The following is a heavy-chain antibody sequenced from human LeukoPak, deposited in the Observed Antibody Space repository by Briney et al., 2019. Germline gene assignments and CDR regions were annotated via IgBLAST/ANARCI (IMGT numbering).Heavy chain of an antibody. V-gene: IGHV4-4*07. Sequence: SETLSLTCTVSGGSISSYYWSWVRQPAGKGLEWIGRIYTSGSTNYNPSLTSRVTMSVDTSKNQFSLKLSSVTAADTAVYYCARGGLLWFGELLYHYGMDVWGQGTTVTVSS. CDR3: ARGGLLWFGELLYHYGMDV. J-gene: IGHJ6*02. CDR2: IYTSGST. CDR1: GGSISSYY. D-gene: IGHD3-10*01.